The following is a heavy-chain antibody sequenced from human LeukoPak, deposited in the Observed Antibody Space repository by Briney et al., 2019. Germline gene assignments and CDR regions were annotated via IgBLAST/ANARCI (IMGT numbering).Heavy chain of an antibody. J-gene: IGHJ4*02. CDR2: IKQDGSEK. CDR3: ARLVDTATFDY. CDR1: GFTFSSYG. D-gene: IGHD5-18*01. Sequence: GGSLRLSCAASGFTFSSYGMHWVRQAPGKGLEWVANIKQDGSEKYYVDSVKGRFTISRDNAKNSLYLQMNSLRAEDTAVYYCARLVDTATFDYWGQGTLVTVSS. V-gene: IGHV3-7*01.